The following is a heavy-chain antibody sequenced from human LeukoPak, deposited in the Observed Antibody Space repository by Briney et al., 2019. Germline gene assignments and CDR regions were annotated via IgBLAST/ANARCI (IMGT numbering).Heavy chain of an antibody. Sequence: SETLSLTCAVYGGSFSGYYWSWIRQPPGKGLEWIGEINHSGSTNYNPSLKSRVTISVDTSKNQFSLKLSSVTAADTAVYYCAXTSXPAAGGHWFDPWGQGTLVTVSS. D-gene: IGHD6-13*01. CDR1: GGSFSGYY. CDR3: AXTSXPAAGGHWFDP. J-gene: IGHJ5*02. V-gene: IGHV4-34*01. CDR2: INHSGST.